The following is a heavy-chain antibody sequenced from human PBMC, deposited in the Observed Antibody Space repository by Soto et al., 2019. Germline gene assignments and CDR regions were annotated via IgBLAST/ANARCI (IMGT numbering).Heavy chain of an antibody. CDR2: INHSGST. CDR1: GGSFSGYY. J-gene: IGHJ4*02. Sequence: SETLSLTCAVYGGSFSGYYWSWIRQPPGKGLEWIGEINHSGSTNYNASLKSRVTISVDTSKNQFSLKLSSVTAADTAVYYCVSARFDYWGQGTLVTVSS. D-gene: IGHD6-19*01. CDR3: VSARFDY. V-gene: IGHV4-34*01.